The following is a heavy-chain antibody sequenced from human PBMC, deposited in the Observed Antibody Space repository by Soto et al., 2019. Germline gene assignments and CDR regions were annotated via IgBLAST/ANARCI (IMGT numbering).Heavy chain of an antibody. V-gene: IGHV1-69*12. J-gene: IGHJ6*02. CDR2: IIPIFGTA. CDR1: GGTFSSYA. Sequence: QVQLVQSGAEVKKPGSSVKVSCKASGGTFSSYAISWVRQAPGQGLEWMGGIIPIFGTANYAQKFQGRVTITADESTSTADMELSSLRSEDTAVYYCASLGVNPRYYYYYGMDVWGQGTTVTVSS. CDR3: ASLGVNPRYYYYYGMDV.